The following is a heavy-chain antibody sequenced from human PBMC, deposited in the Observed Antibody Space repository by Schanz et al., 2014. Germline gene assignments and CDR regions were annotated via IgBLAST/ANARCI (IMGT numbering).Heavy chain of an antibody. CDR2: ISSSGSYI. Sequence: VQLLESGGGLVQPGGSLRLSCAASGFTFSDYYMSWIRQAPGKGLEWVSSISSSGSYIHYADSVKGRFTISRDNSENTLYLQMNSLSADDTAVFYCAKGMGYCSGGTCYDYYYYGLDVWGQGTTVTVSS. CDR1: GFTFSDYY. J-gene: IGHJ6*02. D-gene: IGHD2-15*01. CDR3: AKGMGYCSGGTCYDYYYYGLDV. V-gene: IGHV3-11*03.